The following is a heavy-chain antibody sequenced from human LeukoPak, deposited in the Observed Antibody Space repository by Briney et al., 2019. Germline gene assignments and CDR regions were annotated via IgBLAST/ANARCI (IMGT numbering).Heavy chain of an antibody. CDR1: GFTFSESW. CDR2: IKQDESEK. V-gene: IGHV3-7*01. CDR3: ARDSGYYGLFDY. D-gene: IGHD3-22*01. J-gene: IGHJ4*02. Sequence: GSLRLSCVVSGFTFSESWMSWVRQAPGKGLEWVANIKQDESEKYYVDSVKGRFTISRDNAKNSLYLQMNSLRAENTAIYYCARDSGYYGLFDYWGQGTLVTVSS.